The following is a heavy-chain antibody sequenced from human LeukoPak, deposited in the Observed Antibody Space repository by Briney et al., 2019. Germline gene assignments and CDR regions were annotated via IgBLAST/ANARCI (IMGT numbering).Heavy chain of an antibody. CDR3: AKDMGYGDYSDY. Sequence: GGSLRLSCAASGFTFSSYAMSGVRQAPGKGLGWVSAISGSGGSTYYADSVKGRFTISRDNSKNTLYLQMNSLRAEDTAVYYCAKDMGYGDYSDYWGQGTLVTVSS. J-gene: IGHJ4*02. V-gene: IGHV3-23*01. CDR1: GFTFSSYA. CDR2: ISGSGGST. D-gene: IGHD4-17*01.